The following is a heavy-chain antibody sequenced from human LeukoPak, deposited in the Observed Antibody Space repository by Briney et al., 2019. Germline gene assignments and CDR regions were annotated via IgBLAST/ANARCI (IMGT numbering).Heavy chain of an antibody. V-gene: IGHV4-59*11. CDR1: GGSISSHY. J-gene: IGHJ6*03. CDR3: ARVSVLRYFDFPRKVAFSYYYYMDV. D-gene: IGHD3-9*01. Sequence: PSETLSLTCTVSGGSISSHYWSWIRQPPGKGLEWIGYIYYSGSTNYNPSLKSRVTISVDTSKNQFSLKLSSVTAADTAVYYCARVSVLRYFDFPRKVAFSYYYYMDVWGKGTTVTVSS. CDR2: IYYSGST.